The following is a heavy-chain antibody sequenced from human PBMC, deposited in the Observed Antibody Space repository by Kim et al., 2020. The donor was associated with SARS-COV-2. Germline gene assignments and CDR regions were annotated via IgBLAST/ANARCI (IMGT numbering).Heavy chain of an antibody. J-gene: IGHJ3*01. V-gene: IGHV1-69*06. CDR2: IVPLFGTT. CDR1: GGTFSTNT. D-gene: IGHD6-19*01. Sequence: SVKVSCKASGGTFSTNTINWVRQAPGQGLEWMGGIVPLFGTTTYAQKFQGKVTIIADKFTSTVYMELSSLRSDDAAVYYCAREATSGWYYHDAFDLWGQGTKVIVSA. CDR3: AREATSGWYYHDAFDL.